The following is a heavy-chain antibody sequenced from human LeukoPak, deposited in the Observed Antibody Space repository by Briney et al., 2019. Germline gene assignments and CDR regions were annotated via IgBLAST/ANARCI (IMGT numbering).Heavy chain of an antibody. CDR2: IWYDGSNK. CDR3: ARSEEGGSGSYWYYFDY. J-gene: IGHJ4*02. CDR1: GFTFSSYG. D-gene: IGHD3-10*01. V-gene: IGHV3-33*01. Sequence: GRSLRLSCAASGFTFSSYGMHWVRQAPGKGLEWVAVIWYDGSNKYYADSVKGRFTISRDNSKNTLYLQMNSLRAEDTAVYYCARSEEGGSGSYWYYFDYWGQGTLVTVSS.